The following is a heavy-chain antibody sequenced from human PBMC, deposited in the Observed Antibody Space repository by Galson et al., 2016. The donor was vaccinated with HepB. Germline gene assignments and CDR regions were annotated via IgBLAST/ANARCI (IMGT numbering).Heavy chain of an antibody. CDR2: INVGNGNT. CDR1: GFTLTSYA. CDR3: ARGHDIWTSYAFDI. Sequence: SVKVTCKASGFTLTSYAIKWVRQAPGQRLEWMGWINVGNGNTKYSEKFQGRVTITRDTSASTVYMELSSLRSEDTAVYYCARGHDIWTSYAFDIWGQGTMITVSS. V-gene: IGHV1-3*01. D-gene: IGHD3/OR15-3a*01. J-gene: IGHJ3*02.